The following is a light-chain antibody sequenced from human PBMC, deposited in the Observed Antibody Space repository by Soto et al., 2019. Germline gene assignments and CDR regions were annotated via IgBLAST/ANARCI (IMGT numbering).Light chain of an antibody. V-gene: IGKV1-33*01. CDR1: QDISNY. J-gene: IGKJ3*01. CDR2: DAS. Sequence: DIQMTQSPSSLSASVGDRVTDTCQASQDISNYLNWYQQKPGKAPKLLIYDASNLETGVPSRFSGSGSGTDFTFTISSLQPEDIATYYCQQYDNLLGFTFGPGTKVDIK. CDR3: QQYDNLLGFT.